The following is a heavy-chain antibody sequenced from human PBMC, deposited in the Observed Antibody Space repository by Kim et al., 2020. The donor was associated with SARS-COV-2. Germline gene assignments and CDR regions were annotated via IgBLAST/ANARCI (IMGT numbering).Heavy chain of an antibody. Sequence: YNPSLKDRLTITKDTSKKQVVLSMTNMDPVDTATYYCAHSLVGATVFDYWGQGTLVAVSS. J-gene: IGHJ4*02. D-gene: IGHD1-26*01. V-gene: IGHV2-5*01. CDR3: AHSLVGATVFDY.